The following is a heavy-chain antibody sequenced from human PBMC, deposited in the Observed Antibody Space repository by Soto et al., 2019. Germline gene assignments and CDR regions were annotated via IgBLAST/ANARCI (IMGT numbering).Heavy chain of an antibody. CDR1: GGTFSGHA. CDR3: ARGPNWGYRFDS. V-gene: IGHV1-69*06. Sequence: SVKVSCKASGGTFSGHAISWVRQAPGQGPEWMGGLTPLFGTTQHAQRFQGRLTITADKSTTTAYMELTSLRFEDTAIYYCARGPNWGYRFDSWGQGTLVTVSS. J-gene: IGHJ4*02. D-gene: IGHD7-27*01. CDR2: LTPLFGTT.